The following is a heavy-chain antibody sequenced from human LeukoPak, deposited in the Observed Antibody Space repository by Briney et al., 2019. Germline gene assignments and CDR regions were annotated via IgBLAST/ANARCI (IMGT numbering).Heavy chain of an antibody. V-gene: IGHV1-58*01. J-gene: IGHJ4*02. CDR2: IVVASGDT. Sequence: ASVKVSCKASGFTFTRSAVQWVRQARGERLEWIGWIVVASGDTHYARKFQERVTISKDMSTNTVYIELSSLRSEDTAVYYCAAETYYYDSSGYAFDYWGQGTLVSVSS. D-gene: IGHD3-22*01. CDR1: GFTFTRSA. CDR3: AAETYYYDSSGYAFDY.